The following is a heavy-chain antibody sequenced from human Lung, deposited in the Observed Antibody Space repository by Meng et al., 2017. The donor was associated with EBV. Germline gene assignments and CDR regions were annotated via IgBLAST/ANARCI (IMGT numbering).Heavy chain of an antibody. D-gene: IGHD3-22*01. CDR1: GYTLTSYA. Sequence: QDQRVQSGAWVKKPGASVNVSCKASGYTLTSYAMHWVRQAPGQRLEWMGWINAGNGNTKYSQRFQGRVTITRDTSASTAYMELSSLRSEDTTVYYCARAGYDSSGYYPQPFDYWGQGTLVTVSS. CDR2: INAGNGNT. J-gene: IGHJ4*02. V-gene: IGHV1-3*01. CDR3: ARAGYDSSGYYPQPFDY.